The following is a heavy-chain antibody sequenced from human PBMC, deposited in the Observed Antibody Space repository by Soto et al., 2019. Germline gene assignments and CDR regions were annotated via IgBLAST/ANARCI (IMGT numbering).Heavy chain of an antibody. CDR2: INTDGDVR. V-gene: IGHV3-48*01. CDR3: TRRDVFDL. Sequence: PGGSLRLSCKVSGFTLSTSAMNWVRQAPGKGLGWVSYINTDGDVRHYADSVKGRFAVSRDNAKNLVYLQMNNVGADDTAVYFCTRRDVFDLWGQGATVTVSS. CDR1: GFTLSTSA. J-gene: IGHJ3*01.